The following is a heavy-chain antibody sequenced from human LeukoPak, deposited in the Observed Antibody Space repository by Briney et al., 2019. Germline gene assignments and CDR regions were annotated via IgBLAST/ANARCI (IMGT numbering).Heavy chain of an antibody. CDR1: GGSIGSISYY. J-gene: IGHJ4*02. D-gene: IGHD3-3*01. CDR2: IYYSGST. Sequence: SETLSLTCTVSGGSIGSISYYWGWIRQPPGKGLEWIGSIYYSGSTYYNPSLKSRVTISVDTSKNQFSLKLSSVTAADTAVYYCARQDFWSGYNYDYWGQGTLVTVSS. CDR3: ARQDFWSGYNYDY. V-gene: IGHV4-39*01.